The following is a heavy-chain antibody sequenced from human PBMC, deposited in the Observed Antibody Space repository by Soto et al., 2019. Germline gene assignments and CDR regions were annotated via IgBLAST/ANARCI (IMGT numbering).Heavy chain of an antibody. D-gene: IGHD3-22*01. Sequence: ASVKVSCKASGYTFTSYPMHWVRQAPGQGLEWMGWINAANGDTKYSQKFQGRVTITRDPSAITAYMELSSLRSEDTAVYYCACYWTHYDSSGPGYYWGQGTLVPVSS. CDR1: GYTFTSYP. J-gene: IGHJ4*02. V-gene: IGHV1-3*01. CDR2: INAANGDT. CDR3: ACYWTHYDSSGPGYY.